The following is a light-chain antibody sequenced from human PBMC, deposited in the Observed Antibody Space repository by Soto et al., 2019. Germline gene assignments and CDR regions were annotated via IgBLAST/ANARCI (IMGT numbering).Light chain of an antibody. V-gene: IGKV4-1*01. CDR1: QSVLYSSNNKNY. Sequence: DIVMTQSPDSLAVSLGERATVNCKSSQSVLYSSNNKNYLAWYQQKPGQPPKLLIYWAATRESGVPYRFSGSGSGTDFTLTISSLQAEDVAVYDCQQSYSTPITFGGGNKVEIK. CDR3: QQSYSTPIT. J-gene: IGKJ4*01. CDR2: WAA.